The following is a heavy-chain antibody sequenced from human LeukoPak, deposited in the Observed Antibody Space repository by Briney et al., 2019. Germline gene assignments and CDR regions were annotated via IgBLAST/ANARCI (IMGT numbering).Heavy chain of an antibody. J-gene: IGHJ4*02. CDR2: INPSGGST. CDR1: GYTFTSYY. V-gene: IGHV1-46*01. D-gene: IGHD3-16*01. Sequence: GASVKVSCKASGYTFTSYYMHWVRQAPGQGLEWMGIINPSGGSTSYAQKFQGRVTMTRDTSTSTAYMELSSLRSEDTAVYYCATEVIGDYVWGSFRPLDYWGQGTLVTVSS. CDR3: ATEVIGDYVWGSFRPLDY.